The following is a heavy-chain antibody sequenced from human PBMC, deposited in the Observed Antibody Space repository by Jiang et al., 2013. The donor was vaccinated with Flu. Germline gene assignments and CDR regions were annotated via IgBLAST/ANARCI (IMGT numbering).Heavy chain of an antibody. CDR1: GGSISSYY. V-gene: IGHV4-59*08. Sequence: LLKPSETLSLTCTVSGGSISSYYWSWIRQPPGKGLEWIGYIYYSGSTNYNPSLKSRVTISVDTSKNQFSLKLSSVTAADTAVYYCARGVDRTRYYFDYWGQGTLVTVSS. J-gene: IGHJ4*02. CDR3: ARGVDRTRYYFDY. D-gene: IGHD2-15*01. CDR2: IYYSGST.